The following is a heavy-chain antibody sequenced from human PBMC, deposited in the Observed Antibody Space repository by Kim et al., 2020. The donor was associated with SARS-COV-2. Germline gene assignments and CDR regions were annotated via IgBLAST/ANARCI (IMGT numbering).Heavy chain of an antibody. CDR1: GFTFSNAW. J-gene: IGHJ1*01. Sequence: GGSLRLSCAASGFTFSNAWMSWVRQAPGKGLEWVGRIKSKTDGGTTDYAAPVKGRFTISRDDSKNTLYLQMNSLKTEDTAVYYCTTYEPHIGAEYFQHWGQGTLVTVSS. CDR2: IKSKTDGGTT. V-gene: IGHV3-15*01. CDR3: TTYEPHIGAEYFQH. D-gene: IGHD3-16*01.